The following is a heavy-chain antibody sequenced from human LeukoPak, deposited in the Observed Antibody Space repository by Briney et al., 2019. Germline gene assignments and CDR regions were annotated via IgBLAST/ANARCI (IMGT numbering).Heavy chain of an antibody. J-gene: IGHJ5*02. CDR1: GGSISGCY. CDR2: VYTSGST. D-gene: IGHD3-16*01. CDR3: AKSPSGRGGYNWFDP. V-gene: IGHV4-4*07. Sequence: SETLSLTCTVSGGSISGCYWSWIRQPAGKGLEWIGRVYTSGSTNYNPSLKSRVTMSIDTSKNQFSLNLSSVTAADTAVYYCAKSPSGRGGYNWFDPWGQGTLVTVSS.